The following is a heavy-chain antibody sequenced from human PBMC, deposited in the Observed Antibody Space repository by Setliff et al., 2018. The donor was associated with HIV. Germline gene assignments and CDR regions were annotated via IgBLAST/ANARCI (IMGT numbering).Heavy chain of an antibody. D-gene: IGHD2-15*01. CDR2: IDDNGNT. CDR3: ARGGASSKYFDS. J-gene: IGHJ4*02. Sequence: LSLTCSVSRGSIFGDYWSWVRQSPGKGLEWISWIDDNGNTNYNPALKSRVTISVDTSNNQFSVKLTSVTPADTALYYCARGGASSKYFDSWGQGTLVTVSS. CDR1: RGSIFGDY. V-gene: IGHV4-59*01.